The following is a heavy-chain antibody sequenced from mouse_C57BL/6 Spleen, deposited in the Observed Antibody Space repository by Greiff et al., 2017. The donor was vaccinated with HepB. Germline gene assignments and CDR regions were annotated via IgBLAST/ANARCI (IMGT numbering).Heavy chain of an antibody. CDR2: IYPSDSET. Sequence: VQLQQSGAELVRPGSSVKLSCKASGYTFTSYWMDWVKQRPGQGLEWIGNIYPSDSETYYNQKFKDKATLTVDKSSSTAYMQLSSLTSEDSAVYYCARGFCVGVDDWGQGTTHTVSS. V-gene: IGHV1-61*01. CDR1: GYTFTSYW. J-gene: IGHJ2*01. D-gene: IGHD6-1*01. CDR3: ARGFCVGVDD.